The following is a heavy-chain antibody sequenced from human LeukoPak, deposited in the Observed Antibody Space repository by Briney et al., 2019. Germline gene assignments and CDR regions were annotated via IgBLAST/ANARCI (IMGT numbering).Heavy chain of an antibody. CDR3: ARVWCSGGSCYSSRGAFDI. J-gene: IGHJ3*02. CDR2: IIPIFGTA. V-gene: IGHV1-69*13. CDR1: GDTFSSNT. D-gene: IGHD2-15*01. Sequence: SVKVSCKASGDTFSSNTISWVRQAPGQGLECMGGIIPIFGTANYAQKFQGRVTITADESTSTAYMELSSLRYEDTAVYYCARVWCSGGSCYSSRGAFDIWGQGTMVTVSS.